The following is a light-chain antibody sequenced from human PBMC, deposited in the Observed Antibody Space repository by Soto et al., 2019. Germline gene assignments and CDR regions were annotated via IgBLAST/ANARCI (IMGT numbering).Light chain of an antibody. CDR1: QSLTSSY. V-gene: IGKV3-11*01. J-gene: IGKJ5*01. Sequence: PVERATLSCRASQSLTSSYLAWYQQKPGQAPRLLIYDASNRATGIPARFSGSGSGTDFTLTISSLEPEDFAVYYCQQRSNWPPATFGQGTRLEI. CDR3: QQRSNWPPAT. CDR2: DAS.